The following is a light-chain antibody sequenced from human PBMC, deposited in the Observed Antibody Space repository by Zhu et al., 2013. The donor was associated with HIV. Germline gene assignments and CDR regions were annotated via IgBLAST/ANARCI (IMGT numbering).Light chain of an antibody. Sequence: DIQLIQSPSTLYASVGDRVTITCRASQSISSWLAWYQQKPGKAPKLLIYAASTLQSGVPSRFSGVGSGTDFTLTISSLQPEDAATYYCQQLNSYPIFAFGPGTKVNIK. V-gene: IGKV1-5*01. CDR2: AAS. CDR1: QSISSW. CDR3: QQLNSYPIFA. J-gene: IGKJ3*01.